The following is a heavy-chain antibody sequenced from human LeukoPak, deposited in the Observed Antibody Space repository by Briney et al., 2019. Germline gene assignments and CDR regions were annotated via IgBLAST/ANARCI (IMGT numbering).Heavy chain of an antibody. D-gene: IGHD3-16*01. CDR3: ARDVTPATV. CDR2: VRYGGST. J-gene: IGHJ4*02. V-gene: IGHV4-59*01. CDR1: GGSISNNY. Sequence: SETLSLTCTVSGGSISNNYWSWIRQPPGKGLDWIGYVRYGGSTNYNPSLKSRVTISVDTAKHQFSLNPSSVTAADTALYYSARDVTPATVWGQGTLVTVS.